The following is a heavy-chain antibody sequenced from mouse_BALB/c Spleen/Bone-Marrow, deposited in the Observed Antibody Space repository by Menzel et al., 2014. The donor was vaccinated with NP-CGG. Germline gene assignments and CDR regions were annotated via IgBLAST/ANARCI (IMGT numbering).Heavy chain of an antibody. Sequence: LQESGAELVKPGASVKLSCMASGFTFTSYWIHWVKQRPGQGPEWIGEINPSNGRTNYNEKFKSKATLTGDKSSSTAYMQLSSLTSEDSAVYYCARDGNYRYAMDYWGQGTSLTVSS. D-gene: IGHD2-1*01. V-gene: IGHV1S81*02. CDR2: INPSNGRT. CDR1: GFTFTSYW. CDR3: ARDGNYRYAMDY. J-gene: IGHJ4*01.